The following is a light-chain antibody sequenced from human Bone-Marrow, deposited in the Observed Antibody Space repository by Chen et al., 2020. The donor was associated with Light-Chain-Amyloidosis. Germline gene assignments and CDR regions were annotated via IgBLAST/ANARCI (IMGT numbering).Light chain of an antibody. V-gene: IGLV2-14*01. CDR2: EVT. Sequence: QSALTQPASVSGSPGQSITISCTGTSSDVGGDNHVSWYQQHPDKAPKLMIYEVTNRPSWVPDRFAGSKSDNTASLTISGLQTEDDADYFCSSSTITDTLVFGSGTRVTVL. CDR1: SSDVGGDNH. J-gene: IGLJ1*01. CDR3: SSSTITDTLV.